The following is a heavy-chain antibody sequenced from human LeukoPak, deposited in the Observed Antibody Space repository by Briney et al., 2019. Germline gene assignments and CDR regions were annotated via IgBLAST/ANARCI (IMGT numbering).Heavy chain of an antibody. D-gene: IGHD5-24*01. CDR1: GFTLSNFA. CDR2: ISFGGDDT. CDR3: AKDYVSGDGYWDFDY. Sequence: GGSLRLSCAVSGFTLSNFAMSWVRQAPGKGLEWVSGISFGGDDTNYADSVKGRFTISRDNSKNILYLQMISLRAEDTAVYYCAKDYVSGDGYWDFDYWGQGTLVTVSS. V-gene: IGHV3-23*01. J-gene: IGHJ4*02.